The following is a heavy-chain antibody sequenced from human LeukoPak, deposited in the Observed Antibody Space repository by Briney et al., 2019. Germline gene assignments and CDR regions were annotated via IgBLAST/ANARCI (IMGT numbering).Heavy chain of an antibody. CDR2: ISAEGDIQ. CDR1: GFTFSSYA. J-gene: IGHJ4*02. V-gene: IGHV3-30-3*01. CDR3: TRDMIRGVADYINY. Sequence: GGSLRLSCAASGFTFSSYAMHWVRQARGKGLEWVAAISAEGDIQIYLDSVMGRFTISRDNSKSTLYLQMNSLRIEDTGFYYCTRDMIRGVADYINYWGQGTLVTVSS. D-gene: IGHD3-10*01.